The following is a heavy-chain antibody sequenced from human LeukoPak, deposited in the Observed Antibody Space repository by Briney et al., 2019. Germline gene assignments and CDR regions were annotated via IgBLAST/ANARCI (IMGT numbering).Heavy chain of an antibody. CDR2: IYYSGST. V-gene: IGHV4-59*08. CDR1: GGSISSYY. Sequence: ASETLSLTCTVSGGSISSYYWSWIRQPPGKGLEWIGYIYYSGSTNYNPSLKSRVTISVDTSTNQFSLKLSSVTAADTAVYYCARLQSWGVTTVPRGYFDLWGRGTLVTVSS. D-gene: IGHD4-17*01. CDR3: ARLQSWGVTTVPRGYFDL. J-gene: IGHJ2*01.